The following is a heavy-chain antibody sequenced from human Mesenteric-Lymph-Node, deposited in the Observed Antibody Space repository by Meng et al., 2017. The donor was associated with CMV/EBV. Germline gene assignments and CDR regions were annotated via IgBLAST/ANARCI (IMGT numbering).Heavy chain of an antibody. V-gene: IGHV3-23*03. CDR2: IYSGDST. CDR1: GFTFRSYA. CDR3: ARRFKLQPQLYFDS. D-gene: IGHD3-3*01. J-gene: IGHJ4*02. Sequence: GGSLRLSCGASGFTFRSYAMAWVRQAPGKGLEWVSVIYSGDSTYYSDSVKGRFTISRDDSTNTLYLEMSNLRTEDTALYHCARRFKLQPQLYFDSWGQGTQVTVSS.